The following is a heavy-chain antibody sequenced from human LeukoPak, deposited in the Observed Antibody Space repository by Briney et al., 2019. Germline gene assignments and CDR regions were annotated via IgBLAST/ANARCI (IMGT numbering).Heavy chain of an antibody. Sequence: PSETLSLTCTVSGGSISSSSYYWGWIRQPPGKGLEWIGSIYYSGSTYYNPSLKSRVTISVDTSKNQFSLNLTSVTAADTAVYYCASLEMATISGDYWGQGTLVTVSS. J-gene: IGHJ4*02. V-gene: IGHV4-39*07. CDR2: IYYSGST. CDR1: GGSISSSSYY. D-gene: IGHD5-24*01. CDR3: ASLEMATISGDY.